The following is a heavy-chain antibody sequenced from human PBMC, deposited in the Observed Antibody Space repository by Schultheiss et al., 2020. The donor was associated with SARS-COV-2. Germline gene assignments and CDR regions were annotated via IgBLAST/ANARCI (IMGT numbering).Heavy chain of an antibody. V-gene: IGHV2-26*01. Sequence: SGPTLVKPTETLTLTCTVSGFSLKNGTMGVSWIRQPPGKALEWLAHVFSNDEKSYSTSLKSRLTISKDTSKSQVVLIMTNMDPVDTATYYCAHSLVSDYYDSSGYVDYWGQGTLVTVSS. CDR3: AHSLVSDYYDSSGYVDY. J-gene: IGHJ4*02. D-gene: IGHD3-22*01. CDR1: GFSLKNGTMG. CDR2: VFSNDEK.